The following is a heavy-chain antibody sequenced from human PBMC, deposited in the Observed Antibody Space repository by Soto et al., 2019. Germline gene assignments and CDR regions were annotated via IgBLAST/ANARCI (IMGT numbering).Heavy chain of an antibody. J-gene: IGHJ5*02. D-gene: IGHD5-18*01. CDR3: AGTRRCSYGYDPNWFDP. CDR2: IYYSGST. V-gene: IGHV4-59*01. Sequence: EPLSLTCTVSGGSISSYYWSWIRQPPGKGLEWIGYIYYSGSTNYNPSLKSRVTISVDTSKNQFSLKLSSVTAADTAVYYCAGTRRCSYGYDPNWFDPWGQGALVTVSS. CDR1: GGSISSYY.